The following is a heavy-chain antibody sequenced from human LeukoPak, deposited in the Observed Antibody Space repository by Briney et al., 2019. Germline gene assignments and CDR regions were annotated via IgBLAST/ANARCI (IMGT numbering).Heavy chain of an antibody. CDR1: GFTFSRYA. Sequence: GGSLRLSCAASGFTFSRYAMTWVRQAPGKGLEWVSAISGGGGSTFYADSVKGRFTISRDNSKNTLYLQMNSLRAEDTAVYYCAKDPTHLSAYSSGWSDDAFDIWGQGTMVTVSS. J-gene: IGHJ3*02. CDR3: AKDPTHLSAYSSGWSDDAFDI. CDR2: ISGGGGST. D-gene: IGHD6-19*01. V-gene: IGHV3-23*01.